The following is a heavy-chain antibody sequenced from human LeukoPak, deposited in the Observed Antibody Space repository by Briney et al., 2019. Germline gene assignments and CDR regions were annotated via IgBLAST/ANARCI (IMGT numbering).Heavy chain of an antibody. CDR1: GFTFSSYA. V-gene: IGHV3-23*01. CDR3: ARDPVHSTAHVSWYFDL. Sequence: GGSLRLSCAASGFTFSSYAMSWVRQAPGKGLEWVSAISGSGGSTYYADSVKGRFTISRDNSKNTLYLQMNSLRAEDTAVYYCARDPVHSTAHVSWYFDLWGRGTLVTVSS. CDR2: ISGSGGST. J-gene: IGHJ2*01. D-gene: IGHD4-17*01.